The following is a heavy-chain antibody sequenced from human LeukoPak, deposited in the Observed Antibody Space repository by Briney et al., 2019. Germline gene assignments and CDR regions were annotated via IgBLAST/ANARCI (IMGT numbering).Heavy chain of an antibody. CDR2: IYYSGST. D-gene: IGHD6-13*01. CDR1: DDSISSGSYY. J-gene: IGHJ6*02. Sequence: SETLSLTCTVSDDSISSGSYYWSWIRQPPGKGLEWIGYIYYSGSTNYNPSLKSRVTISVDTSKNQFSLKLSSVTAADTAVYYCARDQEQQLPNSRGLYYYYGMDVWGQGTTVTVSS. CDR3: ARDQEQQLPNSRGLYYYYGMDV. V-gene: IGHV4-61*01.